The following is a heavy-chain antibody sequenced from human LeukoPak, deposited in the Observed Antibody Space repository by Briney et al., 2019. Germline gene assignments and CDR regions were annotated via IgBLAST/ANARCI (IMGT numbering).Heavy chain of an antibody. D-gene: IGHD3-16*01. V-gene: IGHV3-73*01. Sequence: PGGSLRLSCAASGFTFSGSAMHWVRQASGKGLEWVGRIRNKANNYVTAFAASVKGRFTLSRDDSKTKAYPQMKSLKTEDPAVYYCTRPVEERRAYAFDIWGQGIMVTVSS. J-gene: IGHJ3*02. CDR1: GFTFSGSA. CDR3: TRPVEERRAYAFDI. CDR2: IRNKANNYVT.